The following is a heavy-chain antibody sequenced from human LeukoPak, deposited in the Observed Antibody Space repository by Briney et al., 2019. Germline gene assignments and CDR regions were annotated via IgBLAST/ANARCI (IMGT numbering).Heavy chain of an antibody. CDR1: GLTFSNYA. CDR2: IHGGGDVT. Sequence: GGSLRLSCAASGLTFSNYAMNWVRQAPEKGLEWVSAIHGGGDVTYYADSVKGRFTISRDNSRNTLYLQMNSLRAEDTAVYYCAKALSSSFYYFDLGGRGTLVTVSS. CDR3: AKALSSSFYYFDL. V-gene: IGHV3-23*01. J-gene: IGHJ2*01. D-gene: IGHD3-16*02.